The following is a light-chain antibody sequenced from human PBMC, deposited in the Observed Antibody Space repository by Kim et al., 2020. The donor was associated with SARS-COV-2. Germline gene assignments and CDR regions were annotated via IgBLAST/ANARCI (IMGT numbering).Light chain of an antibody. Sequence: SPGERATLSCRARQSVSSSYLAWYQQKPGQAPRLLIYGASSRATGIPDRFSGSGSGTDFTLTISRLEPEDFAVYYCQQYGSSRTFGQGTKVDIK. CDR1: QSVSSSY. J-gene: IGKJ1*01. CDR3: QQYGSSRT. CDR2: GAS. V-gene: IGKV3-20*01.